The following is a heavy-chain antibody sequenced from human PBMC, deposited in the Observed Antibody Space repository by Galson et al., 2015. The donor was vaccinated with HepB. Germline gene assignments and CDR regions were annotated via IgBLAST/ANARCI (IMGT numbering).Heavy chain of an antibody. D-gene: IGHD1-14*01. Sequence: SETLSLTCTVSGGSIGSYYWSWIRQPPGKGLEWIGYIYYSGSTDYNPSLKSRVTISVDTSKNQFSLKLSSVTATDTAVYYCARGEVWVQPYYYYAMDVWGQGTTVTVSS. V-gene: IGHV4-59*12. CDR2: IYYSGST. CDR3: ARGEVWVQPYYYYAMDV. CDR1: GGSIGSYY. J-gene: IGHJ6*02.